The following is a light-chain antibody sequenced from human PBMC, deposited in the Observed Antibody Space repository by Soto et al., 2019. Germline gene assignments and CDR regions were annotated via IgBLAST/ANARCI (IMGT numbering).Light chain of an antibody. Sequence: EIVLTQSPATLSLSPGERATLSCRASQSVSSYLAWYQQKPGQAPRLLIYDASNRATGIPARFSGSGSGTDFTLTISSLEAEDFAVYYCQQRRNGPYTFGQGTKLEIK. CDR1: QSVSSY. CDR2: DAS. V-gene: IGKV3-11*01. J-gene: IGKJ2*01. CDR3: QQRRNGPYT.